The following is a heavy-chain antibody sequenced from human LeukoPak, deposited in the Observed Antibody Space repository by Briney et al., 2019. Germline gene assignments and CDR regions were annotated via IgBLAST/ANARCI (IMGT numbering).Heavy chain of an antibody. V-gene: IGHV3-15*01. CDR1: GFTFSNAW. CDR3: TTGVMITFGGVIVFDY. J-gene: IGHJ4*02. CDR2: IKSKTDGGTT. Sequence: PGGSLRLSCAASGFTFSNAWMSWVRQAPGKGLEWVGRIKSKTDGGTTDYAAPVKGKFTISRDDSKNTLYLQMNSLKTEDTAVYYCTTGVMITFGGVIVFDYWGQGTLVTVSS. D-gene: IGHD3-16*02.